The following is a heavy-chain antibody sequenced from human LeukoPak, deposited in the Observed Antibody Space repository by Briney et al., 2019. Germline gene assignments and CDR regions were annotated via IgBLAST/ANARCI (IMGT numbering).Heavy chain of an antibody. D-gene: IGHD6-19*01. CDR1: GASISTNYW. CDR3: ASRIGWYRYDY. V-gene: IGHV4-4*02. Sequence: PSETLSLTCSVSGASISTNYWWGWVRPPPGKGLEWIGEIHHSGNTNYHPSLKSRLAISVDKSKTQFSLKLTSVTAADTAVYFCASRIGWYRYDYWGQGTLVTVSS. CDR2: IHHSGNT. J-gene: IGHJ4*02.